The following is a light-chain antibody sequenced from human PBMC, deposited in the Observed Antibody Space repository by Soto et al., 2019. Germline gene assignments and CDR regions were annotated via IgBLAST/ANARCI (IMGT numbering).Light chain of an antibody. Sequence: QSVLTQPPSVSGAPGQRVTISCTGSSSNIGAGYDVHWYQQPPGTAPKLLIYGNSNRPSGVPDRFSGSKSGTSASLAITGLQAEDEADYYCQSYDSNLSGRVFGGGTKLTVL. J-gene: IGLJ3*02. CDR3: QSYDSNLSGRV. CDR1: SSNIGAGYD. V-gene: IGLV1-40*01. CDR2: GNS.